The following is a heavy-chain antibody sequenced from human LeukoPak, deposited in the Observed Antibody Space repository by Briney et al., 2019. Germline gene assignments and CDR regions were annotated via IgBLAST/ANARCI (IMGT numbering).Heavy chain of an antibody. D-gene: IGHD6-13*01. CDR1: GFTFDDYA. Sequence: GRSLRLSCAASGFTFDDYAMHWVRQAPGKGLEWVSGISWNSGSIGYADSVKGRFTISRDNAKNSLYLQMNSLRAEDTALYYCAKDTIAAAGTFDYWGQGTLVTVSS. CDR3: AKDTIAAAGTFDY. V-gene: IGHV3-9*01. J-gene: IGHJ4*02. CDR2: ISWNSGSI.